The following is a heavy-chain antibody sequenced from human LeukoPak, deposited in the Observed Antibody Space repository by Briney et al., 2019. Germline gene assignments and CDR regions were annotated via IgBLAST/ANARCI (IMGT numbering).Heavy chain of an antibody. CDR3: ARMTTVTTYGFYYYMDV. J-gene: IGHJ6*03. CDR2: ISSSSSYI. Sequence: GGSLRLSCAASGFTFSSYSMNWVRQAPGKGLEWVSFISSSSSYIYYADSVKGRFTISRDNAKNSLYLQMNSLRAEDTAVYYCARMTTVTTYGFYYYMDVWGKGTTVTVSS. V-gene: IGHV3-21*01. D-gene: IGHD4-17*01. CDR1: GFTFSSYS.